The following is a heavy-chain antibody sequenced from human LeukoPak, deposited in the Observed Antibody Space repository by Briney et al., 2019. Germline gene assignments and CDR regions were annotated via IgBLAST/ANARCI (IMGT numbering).Heavy chain of an antibody. V-gene: IGHV3-11*01. CDR2: ISSSGSTI. CDR1: GFTFSDCY. J-gene: IGHJ3*02. D-gene: IGHD1-26*01. Sequence: GGSLRLSCAASGFTFSDCYMNWLRQAPGTGLEGVPYISSSGSTIYYADSVKGRFTISRDNAKNSLYLQMNSLRAEDTALYYCAKDMMAIVGGTTSAFDMWGQGTMVTVSS. CDR3: AKDMMAIVGGTTSAFDM.